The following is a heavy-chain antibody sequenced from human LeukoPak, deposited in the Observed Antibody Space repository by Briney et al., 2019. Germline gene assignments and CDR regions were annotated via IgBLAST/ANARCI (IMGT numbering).Heavy chain of an antibody. Sequence: GRSLRLSCAASGFTFSSYGMHWVRQAPGKGLEWVAVISYDGSNKYYADSVKGRFTISRDNSKNTLYLQMNSLRAEDTAVYYCAKDLDIVLVPAARTDSGYYYYGMDVWGQGTTVTVSS. V-gene: IGHV3-30*18. CDR2: ISYDGSNK. D-gene: IGHD2-2*01. J-gene: IGHJ6*02. CDR1: GFTFSSYG. CDR3: AKDLDIVLVPAARTDSGYYYYGMDV.